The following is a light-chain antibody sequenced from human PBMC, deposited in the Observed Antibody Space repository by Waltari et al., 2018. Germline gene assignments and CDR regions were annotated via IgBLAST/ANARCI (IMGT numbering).Light chain of an antibody. CDR2: DVS. Sequence: HSALTQPASVSGSPGQSITISCTGTSSDVGGYNYVSWYQQHPGKAPKLMIFDVSYRPSGIANRFSGSKSGHTASLTISGLQAEDEADYYCSSYISSDTLELFGGGTSLTVL. J-gene: IGLJ2*01. CDR3: SSYISSDTLEL. V-gene: IGLV2-14*03. CDR1: SSDVGGYNY.